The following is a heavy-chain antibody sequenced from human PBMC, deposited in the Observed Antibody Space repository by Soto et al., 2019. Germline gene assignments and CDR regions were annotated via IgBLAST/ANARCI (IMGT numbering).Heavy chain of an antibody. CDR2: TYYTSKWYN. V-gene: IGHV6-1*01. D-gene: IGHD1-26*01. CDR3: ARVSIIGSCCHFDY. CDR1: GDSVSSNSAA. Sequence: PSQTLSLTCVISGDSVSSNSAAWNWIRQSPSRGLEWLARTYYTSKWYNDYAVSVKSRITINADTSKNQFSLQLNSVTPEDTAVYYCARVSIIGSCCHFDYWGQGTLVTVSS. J-gene: IGHJ4*01.